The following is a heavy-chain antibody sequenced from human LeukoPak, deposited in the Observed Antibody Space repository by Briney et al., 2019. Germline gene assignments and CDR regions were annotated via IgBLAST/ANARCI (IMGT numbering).Heavy chain of an antibody. D-gene: IGHD6-13*01. J-gene: IGHJ4*02. Sequence: SETLSLTCTVSGGSISSYYCSWIRQPPGKGLEWIGYIYYDGSTNYNPSLKSRATMSVDTSKNQFSLRLSSVTAADTAVYYCARGVAAAGTHFDYWGQGTLVTVSS. V-gene: IGHV4-59*01. CDR3: ARGVAAAGTHFDY. CDR2: IYYDGST. CDR1: GGSISSYY.